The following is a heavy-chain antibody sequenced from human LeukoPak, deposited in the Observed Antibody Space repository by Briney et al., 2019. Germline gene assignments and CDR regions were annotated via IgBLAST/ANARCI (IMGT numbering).Heavy chain of an antibody. Sequence: ASVKVSCNASGYTFTSYAMNWMRQAPGQGLEWMGWINTNTGNPTYAQGFTGRFGFSLDTSDSTAYLQISSLKAEDTAVYYCARGTVATPLMGDYWGQGTLVTVSS. CDR2: INTNTGNP. D-gene: IGHD4-23*01. CDR1: GYTFTSYA. V-gene: IGHV7-4-1*02. J-gene: IGHJ4*02. CDR3: ARGTVATPLMGDY.